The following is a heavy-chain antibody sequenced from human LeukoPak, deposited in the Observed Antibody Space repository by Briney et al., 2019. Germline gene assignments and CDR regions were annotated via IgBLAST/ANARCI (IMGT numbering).Heavy chain of an antibody. CDR1: GFSFNTYW. V-gene: IGHV3-74*03. Sequence: GGSLRLSCAASGFSFNTYWIHWVRHIPGKGLVWVSRINGEGSSTAYADSVKGRFTNYRDNAKNTLYLQMNSLRAEDTAVYYCAREKGSSNYDSWGQGTLVTVSS. J-gene: IGHJ5*01. CDR2: INGEGSST. D-gene: IGHD4-11*01. CDR3: AREKGSSNYDS.